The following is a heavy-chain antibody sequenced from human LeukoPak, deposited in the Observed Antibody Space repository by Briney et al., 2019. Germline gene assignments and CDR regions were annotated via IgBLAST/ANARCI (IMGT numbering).Heavy chain of an antibody. CDR3: ARYTYTFYLDY. CDR1: GDSVSSTSAA. Sequence: SQTLSLTCAISGDSVSSTSAAWIWIRQSPSRGLEWLGRTYFRSQWYSDYAVSVRGRISINADTSKNQFSLQLNSVTPEDTAIYCCARYTYTFYLDYWGQGTVVTVSS. D-gene: IGHD2/OR15-2a*01. CDR2: TYFRSQWYS. J-gene: IGHJ4*02. V-gene: IGHV6-1*01.